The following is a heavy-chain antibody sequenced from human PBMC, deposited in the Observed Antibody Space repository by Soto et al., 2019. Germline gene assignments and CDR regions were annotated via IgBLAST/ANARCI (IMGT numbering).Heavy chain of an antibody. Sequence: EVQPLESGGGLVQPGGSLRLSCAASGFTFSSYAMSWVRQAPGKGLEWVSVISGSGGSTYYADSVKGRFTISRDNSKNTLYVQMNSLRAEDTAVYYCARRSSGWYFDYWGQGTLVTVSS. CDR1: GFTFSSYA. D-gene: IGHD6-19*01. CDR2: ISGSGGST. J-gene: IGHJ4*02. CDR3: ARRSSGWYFDY. V-gene: IGHV3-23*01.